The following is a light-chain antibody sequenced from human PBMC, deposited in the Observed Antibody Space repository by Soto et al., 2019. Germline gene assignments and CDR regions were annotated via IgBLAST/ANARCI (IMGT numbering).Light chain of an antibody. CDR3: QQYNNWPFS. V-gene: IGKV3-15*01. J-gene: IGKJ5*01. CDR2: GAS. CDR1: QSVSGN. Sequence: EIVMTQSPATLSVSPGERATLSCRASQSVSGNLAWYQQKPGQAPRLLIYGASSRHTGIPVRFSGSETGTEFTLTISGLQPEDYAVYYCQQYNNWPFSFGQGTRLEIK.